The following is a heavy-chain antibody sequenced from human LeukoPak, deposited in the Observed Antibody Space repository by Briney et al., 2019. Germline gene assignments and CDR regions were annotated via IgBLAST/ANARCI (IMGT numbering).Heavy chain of an antibody. CDR1: GFTFSSHS. CDR2: ISSSSSYI. V-gene: IGHV3-21*01. D-gene: IGHD2-2*01. J-gene: IGHJ5*02. Sequence: GGSLRLSCVVSGFTFSSHSMNWVRQAPGKGLEWVSSISSSSSYIYYADSVKGRFTISRDNAKNSLYLQMNSLRAEDTAVYYCARESGYCGSTSCYNWFDPWGQGTLVTVSS. CDR3: ARESGYCGSTSCYNWFDP.